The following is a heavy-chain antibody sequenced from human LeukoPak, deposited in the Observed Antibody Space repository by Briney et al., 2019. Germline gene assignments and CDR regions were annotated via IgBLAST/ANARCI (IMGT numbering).Heavy chain of an antibody. CDR2: MNPNSGNT. J-gene: IGHJ3*02. CDR3: ARAPRSDFWSGERDAFDI. Sequence: ASVKVSCKASGYTFTTSGINWVRQATGQGLEWMGWMNPNSGNTGYAQKFQGRVTITRNTSISTAYMELSSLRSEDTAVYYCARAPRSDFWSGERDAFDIWGQGTMVTVSS. V-gene: IGHV1-8*03. CDR1: GYTFTTSG. D-gene: IGHD3-3*01.